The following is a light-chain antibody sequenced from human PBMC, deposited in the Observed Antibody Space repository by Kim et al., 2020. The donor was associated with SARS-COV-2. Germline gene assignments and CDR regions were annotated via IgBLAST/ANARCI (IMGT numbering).Light chain of an antibody. CDR3: QVWDSSSDHRGV. V-gene: IGLV3-21*04. J-gene: IGLJ3*02. CDR2: YDS. Sequence: PGKTARITCWGNNIGSKSVPWYQQKPAQAPVLVIYYDSDRPSGIPERFSGSNSGNTATLTISRVEAGDEADYYCQVWDSSSDHRGVFGGGTQLTVL. CDR1: NIGSKS.